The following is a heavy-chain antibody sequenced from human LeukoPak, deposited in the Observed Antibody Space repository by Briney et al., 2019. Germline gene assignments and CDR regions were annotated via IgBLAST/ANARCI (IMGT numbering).Heavy chain of an antibody. CDR1: GFTFSSYA. V-gene: IGHV3-30-3*01. J-gene: IGHJ4*02. CDR2: ISYDGSNK. D-gene: IGHD2-2*01. CDR3: ARNLPAADY. Sequence: GSLRLSCAASGFTFSSYAMHWVRQAPGKGLEWVAVISYDGSNKYYADSVKGRFTISRDNAKSSLYLQMNSLRAEDTAVYYCARNLPAADYWGQGTLVTVSS.